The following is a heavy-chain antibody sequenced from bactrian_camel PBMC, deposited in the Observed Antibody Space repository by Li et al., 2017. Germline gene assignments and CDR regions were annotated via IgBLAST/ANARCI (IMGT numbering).Heavy chain of an antibody. CDR1: GYSPTFTC. CDR2: MYTGFGGGNI. V-gene: IGHV3S54*01. J-gene: IGHJ4*01. Sequence: HVQLVESGGGSVQAGGSLRLACHVSGYSPTFTCMAWYRQAPGKEREGVAAMYTGFGGGNIYYDDSVKGRFTISQDNSMNTLFLQMNVLRPEDTAMYYCAASPDRTGPGIRLNQTLYTYWGQGTQVTVS. CDR3: AASPDRTGPGIRLNQTLYTY. D-gene: IGHD1*01.